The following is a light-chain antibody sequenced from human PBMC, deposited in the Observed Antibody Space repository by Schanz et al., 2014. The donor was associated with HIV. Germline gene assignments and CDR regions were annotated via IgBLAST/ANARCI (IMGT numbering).Light chain of an antibody. CDR2: DYH. J-gene: IGLJ1*01. CDR1: ALNIGRNS. V-gene: IGLV1-51*01. CDR3: GTWDSRMSVGFV. Sequence: QSVLTQPPSVSAAPGQRVTISCSGSALNIGRNSVSWYQQFPGTAPNLLIYDYHERPSEIRDRFSGSKSGQSATLAIIGLQAGDEADYYCGTWDSRMSVGFVFGSGTKVTVL.